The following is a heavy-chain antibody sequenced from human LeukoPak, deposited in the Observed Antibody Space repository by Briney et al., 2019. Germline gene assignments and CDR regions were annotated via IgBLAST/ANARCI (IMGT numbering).Heavy chain of an antibody. J-gene: IGHJ5*02. CDR2: ISAYNGNT. Sequence: ASVKVSCKASGYTLTCYGISWVRQAPGQGLEWMGWISAYNGNTNYAQKLQGRVTMTTDTSTSTAHMELRSLRSDDTAVYYCARVGGDYAFDPWGQGTLVTVSS. V-gene: IGHV1-18*01. CDR3: ARVGGDYAFDP. D-gene: IGHD4-17*01. CDR1: GYTLTCYG.